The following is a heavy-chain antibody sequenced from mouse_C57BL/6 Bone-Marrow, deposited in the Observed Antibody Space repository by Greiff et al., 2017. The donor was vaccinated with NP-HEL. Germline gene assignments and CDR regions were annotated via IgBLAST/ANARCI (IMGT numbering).Heavy chain of an antibody. Sequence: QVQLQQSGPELVKPGASVKISCKASGYAFSSSWMNWVKQRPGKGLEWIGRIYPGDGDTNYNGKFKGKATLTADKTSSTAYMQLSSLTSEDSAVYFCASPYGSSDYWGQGTTLTVSS. CDR3: ASPYGSSDY. J-gene: IGHJ2*01. CDR2: IYPGDGDT. D-gene: IGHD1-1*01. CDR1: GYAFSSSW. V-gene: IGHV1-82*01.